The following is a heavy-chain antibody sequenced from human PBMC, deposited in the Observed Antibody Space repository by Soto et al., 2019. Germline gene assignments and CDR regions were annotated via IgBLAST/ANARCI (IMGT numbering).Heavy chain of an antibody. CDR3: AKDTIAVSAGTPTSFDP. D-gene: IGHD6-13*01. V-gene: IGHV3-23*01. Sequence: PGGSLRLSCAASGFTFSSYAMSWVRQAPGKGLEWVSAISGSVGSTYYADSVKGRFTISRDNSKNTLYLQMNSLRAEDTAVYYCAKDTIAVSAGTPTSFDPWGQGTRVTVSS. CDR2: ISGSVGST. CDR1: GFTFSSYA. J-gene: IGHJ5*02.